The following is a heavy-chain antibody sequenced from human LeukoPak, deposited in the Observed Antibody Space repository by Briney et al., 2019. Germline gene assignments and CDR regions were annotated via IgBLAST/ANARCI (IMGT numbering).Heavy chain of an antibody. Sequence: NSSETLSLICTVSGGSISSYYWSWIRQPPGKGLEWIGYIYYSGSTNYNPSLKSRVTISVDTSKNQFSLKLSSVAAADTAVYYCARDFDIWGQGTMVTVSS. CDR1: GGSISSYY. CDR2: IYYSGST. CDR3: ARDFDI. V-gene: IGHV4-59*01. J-gene: IGHJ3*02.